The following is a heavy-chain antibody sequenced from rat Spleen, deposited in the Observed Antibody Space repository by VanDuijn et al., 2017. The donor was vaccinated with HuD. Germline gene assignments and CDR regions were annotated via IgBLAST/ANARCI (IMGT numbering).Heavy chain of an antibody. CDR3: TTESNSGGGY. V-gene: IGHV5-20*01. CDR2: FSYDGSST. Sequence: EVQLVESDGGLVRPGRSLKLSCAASGFTFSDYYMAWVRQAPTEGLEWVATFSYDGSSTYYRDSVKGRFTISRDNAKSTLYLQMDSLRSEDTATYYCTTESNSGGGYWGQGVMVTVSS. J-gene: IGHJ2*01. D-gene: IGHD1-11*01. CDR1: GFTFSDYY.